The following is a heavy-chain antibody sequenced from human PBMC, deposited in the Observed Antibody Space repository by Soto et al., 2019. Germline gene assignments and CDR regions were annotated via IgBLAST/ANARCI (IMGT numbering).Heavy chain of an antibody. CDR1: GFTFSDYW. CDR3: ARGSGGMDV. V-gene: IGHV3-7*05. J-gene: IGHJ6*02. CDR2: LKQDGSEK. D-gene: IGHD2-8*02. Sequence: GGSLRLSCEGSGFTFSDYWMTWVRQAPRKGLEWVANLKQDGSEKYYVDSVKGRFTISRDNAKNSLYLQMNSLRAEDTAVYYCARGSGGMDVWGQGTTVTVSS.